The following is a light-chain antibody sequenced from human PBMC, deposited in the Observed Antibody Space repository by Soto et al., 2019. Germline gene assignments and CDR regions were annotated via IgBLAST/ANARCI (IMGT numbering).Light chain of an antibody. Sequence: EIVLTQSPGTLSLSPGERATLSCRASQSVSSDFVAWYHQKPGQAPSLLICGASSRATGIPDRFSGSGSGTNFTITISSLQDEDFAVYYCKQRSNPALTFGQGTKVDIK. J-gene: IGKJ1*01. CDR3: KQRSNPALT. CDR2: GAS. V-gene: IGKV3D-20*02. CDR1: QSVSSDF.